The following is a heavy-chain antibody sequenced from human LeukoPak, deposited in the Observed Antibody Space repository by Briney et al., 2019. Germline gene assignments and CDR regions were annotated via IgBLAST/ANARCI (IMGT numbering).Heavy chain of an antibody. J-gene: IGHJ4*02. V-gene: IGHV1-69*13. D-gene: IGHD1-14*01. Sequence: SSVKLSCKASGCTFSSYAISWVRQAPGQGLEWMGGIIPIFGTANYAQKFQGRVTITADQSTSTAYMELSSLRSQDTAVYYCARAETVCLSPIDYGGQGTLVSVSS. CDR1: GCTFSSYA. CDR2: IIPIFGTA. CDR3: ARAETVCLSPIDY.